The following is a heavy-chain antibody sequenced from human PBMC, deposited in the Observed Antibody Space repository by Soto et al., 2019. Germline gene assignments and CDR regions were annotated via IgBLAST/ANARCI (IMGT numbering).Heavy chain of an antibody. CDR1: GGSISSSSYY. CDR3: ARQPVGYGDYAY. Sequence: SETLSLTCTVSGGSISSSSYYWGWIRQPPGKGLEWIGSIYYSGSTYYNPSLKSRVTISVDTSKNQFSLKLSSVTAADTAVYYCARQPVGYGDYAYWGQGTLVTVSS. CDR2: IYYSGST. D-gene: IGHD4-17*01. J-gene: IGHJ4*02. V-gene: IGHV4-39*01.